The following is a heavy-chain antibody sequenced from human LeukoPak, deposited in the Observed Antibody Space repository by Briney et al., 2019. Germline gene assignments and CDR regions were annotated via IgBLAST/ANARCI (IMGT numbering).Heavy chain of an antibody. CDR2: ICHHGSDT. D-gene: IGHD1-7*01. CDR3: ARFLHGNSLDY. Sequence: GESLKISCKGSGDTFTDTYIAWVRQVGGKVLEWMGIICHHGSDTRYSPSFEGQVTISVDHSIRTAYLQWTSLKTSDTAMYYCARFLHGNSLDYWGQGALVTVSS. V-gene: IGHV5-51*01. CDR1: GDTFTDTY. J-gene: IGHJ4*02.